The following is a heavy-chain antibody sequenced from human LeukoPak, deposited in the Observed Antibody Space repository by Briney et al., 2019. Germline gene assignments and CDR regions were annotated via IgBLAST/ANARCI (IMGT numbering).Heavy chain of an antibody. V-gene: IGHV4-59*01. J-gene: IGHJ4*02. CDR2: IYYSGST. CDR1: GGSISSYY. D-gene: IGHD3-9*01. CDR3: ARGGMYYDILTGYWGHLDY. Sequence: SETLSLTCTVSGGSISSYYWSWIRQPPGKGLEWIGYIYYSGSTNYNPSLKSRVTISVDTSKNQFSLKLSSVTAADTAVYYCARGGMYYDILTGYWGHLDYWGQGTLVTVSS.